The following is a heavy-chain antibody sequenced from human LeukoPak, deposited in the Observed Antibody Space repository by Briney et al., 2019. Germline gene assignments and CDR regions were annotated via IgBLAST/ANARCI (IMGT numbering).Heavy chain of an antibody. Sequence: PGGSLRLSCAASGFTFSSYAMTWVRQAPGKGLEWVSAVSGSGGTTYYADSVKGRFTISRDNSKNTLYLQMNSLRAEDTAVYYCAKAMAPTTVVTPVDYWGQRTLGTVSS. CDR1: GFTFSSYA. J-gene: IGHJ4*02. CDR2: VSGSGGTT. CDR3: AKAMAPTTVVTPVDY. D-gene: IGHD4-23*01. V-gene: IGHV3-23*01.